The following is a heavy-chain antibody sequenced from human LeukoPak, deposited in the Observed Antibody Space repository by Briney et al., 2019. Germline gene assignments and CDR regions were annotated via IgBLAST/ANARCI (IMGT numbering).Heavy chain of an antibody. J-gene: IGHJ1*01. V-gene: IGHV3-48*01. Sequence: GGSEGLSCAASGFTFSSYSMNWVSQAPGKGLEWVSFISGTSISIYYADSVKGRFTISRDNSKNTLYLQINSLRAEDTAMYYCAKEENTAANSWGQGTLLTVSS. CDR2: ISGTSISI. CDR1: GFTFSSYS. CDR3: AKEENTAANS. D-gene: IGHD5-18*01.